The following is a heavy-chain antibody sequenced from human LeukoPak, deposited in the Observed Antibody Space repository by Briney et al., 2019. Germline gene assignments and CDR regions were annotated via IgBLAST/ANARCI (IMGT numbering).Heavy chain of an antibody. J-gene: IGHJ4*02. CDR1: GFMFSSYW. CDR2: IKEDGSER. V-gene: IGHV3-7*01. Sequence: GGSLRLSCAASGFMFSSYWMSRVRQAPGKGLEWVANIKEDGSERHYVDSVEGRFTISRDNAKNSLSLQMDSLRAEDTAVYYCVNRAWLDFWGQGTLVTVSS. CDR3: VNRAWLDF.